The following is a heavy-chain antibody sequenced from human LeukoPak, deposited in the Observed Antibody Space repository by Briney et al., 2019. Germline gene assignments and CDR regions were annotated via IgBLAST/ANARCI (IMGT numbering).Heavy chain of an antibody. CDR3: AKDRMIAAAGKGWFDP. D-gene: IGHD6-13*01. V-gene: IGHV3-23*01. Sequence: AGGSLRLSCEASGLTFSSYPMSWVRQAPGKGLEWVSAISGSGGSTYYADSVKGRFTISRDNSKNTLYLQMNSLRAEDTAVYYCAKDRMIAAAGKGWFDPWGQGTLVTVSS. J-gene: IGHJ5*02. CDR1: GLTFSSYP. CDR2: ISGSGGST.